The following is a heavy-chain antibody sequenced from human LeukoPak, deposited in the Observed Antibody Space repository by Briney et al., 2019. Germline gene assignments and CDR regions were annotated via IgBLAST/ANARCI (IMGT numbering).Heavy chain of an antibody. J-gene: IGHJ5*02. D-gene: IGHD2-15*01. CDR3: ARDLVVSAGYCGGGSCYDWFDP. Sequence: SETLSLTCTVSGGSISSYYWSWIRQPAGKGLEWIGRIYTSGSTNYNPSLKSRVTMSVDTSKNQFSLKLSSVTAADTAVYYCARDLVVSAGYCGGGSCYDWFDPWGQGTLVTVSS. CDR2: IYTSGST. V-gene: IGHV4-4*07. CDR1: GGSISSYY.